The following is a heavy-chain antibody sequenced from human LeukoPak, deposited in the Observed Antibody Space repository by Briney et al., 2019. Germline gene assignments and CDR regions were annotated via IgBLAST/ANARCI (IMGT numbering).Heavy chain of an antibody. Sequence: KPGGSLRLSCAASGLTLKNARMSWVRQAPGKGLEWVGRIKSKTDGGTTDYAAPVKGRFTISGDDSKNTLYLQMNSLKTEDTAVYYCTTEARYCSGGTCTRDWYFDLWGRGTLVTVSS. J-gene: IGHJ2*01. D-gene: IGHD2-15*01. CDR3: TTEARYCSGGTCTRDWYFDL. V-gene: IGHV3-15*01. CDR1: GLTLKNAR. CDR2: IKSKTDGGTT.